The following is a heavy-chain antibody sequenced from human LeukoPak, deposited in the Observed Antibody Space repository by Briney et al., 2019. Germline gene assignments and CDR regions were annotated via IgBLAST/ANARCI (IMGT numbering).Heavy chain of an antibody. V-gene: IGHV3-13*01. Sequence: GGSLRLSCAASGFTFSSYDMHWVRQATGKGLEWVSAIGTAGDTYYPGSVKGRFTISRENAKNSLYLQMSSLRAGDTAVYYCARARGEDYFDYWGQGTLVTVSS. CDR1: GFTFSSYD. CDR3: ARARGEDYFDY. CDR2: IGTAGDT. J-gene: IGHJ4*02. D-gene: IGHD2-21*01.